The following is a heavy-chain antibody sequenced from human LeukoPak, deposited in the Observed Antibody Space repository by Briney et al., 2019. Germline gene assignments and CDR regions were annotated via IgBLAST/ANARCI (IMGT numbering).Heavy chain of an antibody. D-gene: IGHD3-9*01. CDR3: SREVRYFDWFQADY. J-gene: IGHJ4*02. V-gene: IGHV3-49*03. CDR2: IRSKAYGGTA. Sequence: GGSLRLSCSASGFTFGDYSMSWFRQAPGKGLEWVGFIRSKAYGGTAEYAASVKGRFTISRDDSESIAYLQMDGLKTKDTAVYYCSREVRYFDWFQADYWGQGTLVTVSS. CDR1: GFTFGDYS.